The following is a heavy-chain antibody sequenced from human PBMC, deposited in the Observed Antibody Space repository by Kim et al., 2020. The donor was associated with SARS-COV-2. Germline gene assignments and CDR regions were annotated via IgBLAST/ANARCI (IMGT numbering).Heavy chain of an antibody. CDR3: ARAPVDDILTGFFDY. V-gene: IGHV4-59*01. D-gene: IGHD3-9*01. Sequence: SETLSLTCTVSGGSISSYYWSWIRQPPGKGLEWIGYIYYSGSTNYNPSLKSRVTISVDTSKNQFSLKLSSVTAADTAVYYCARAPVDDILTGFFDYWGQGTLVTVSS. J-gene: IGHJ4*02. CDR2: IYYSGST. CDR1: GGSISSYY.